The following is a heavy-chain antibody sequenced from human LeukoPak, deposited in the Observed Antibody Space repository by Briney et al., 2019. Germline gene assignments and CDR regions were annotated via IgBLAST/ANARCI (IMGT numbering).Heavy chain of an antibody. V-gene: IGHV3-73*01. CDR1: GFTFSGSA. CDR2: IKSKPNNYAT. Sequence: PGGSLRLSCAASGFTFSGSAMHWVRQASGKGLEWVGRIKSKPNNYATAYAASVKGRFTISRDDSKNTLYLQMDSLRAEDTAVYYCAKAGRGVSDYWGQGTLVTVSS. CDR3: AKAGRGVSDY. J-gene: IGHJ4*02. D-gene: IGHD2-8*01.